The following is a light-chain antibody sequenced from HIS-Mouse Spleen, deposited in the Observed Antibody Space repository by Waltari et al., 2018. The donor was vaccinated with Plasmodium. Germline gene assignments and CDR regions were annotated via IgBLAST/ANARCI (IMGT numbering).Light chain of an antibody. V-gene: IGLV2-11*01. CDR1: SRAVGGSHY. CDR2: DVS. J-gene: IGLJ3*02. Sequence: QSALTQPRSVSGSPGQSVTISCTGTSRAVGGSHYSSWYQQPPGKAPKLMIYDVSKRPSGVPDRFSGSKSGNTASLTISGLQAEDEADYYCCSYAGSYTWVFGGGTKLTVL. CDR3: CSYAGSYTWV.